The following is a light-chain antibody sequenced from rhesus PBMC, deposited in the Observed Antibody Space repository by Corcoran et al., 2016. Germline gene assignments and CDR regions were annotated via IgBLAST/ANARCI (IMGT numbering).Light chain of an antibody. V-gene: IGKV1-19*01. CDR1: PGISSW. CDR3: HQYDDLPSS. CDR2: YAS. Sequence: DIQMTQSPSSLAASVGDKVTITCHASPGISSWLAWDQQNPGKAPKPLIYYASRLQSGAPSRFSGSGSGTDYTLSITSLRPDDFATYYSHQYDDLPSSFGPGTKVEIK. J-gene: IGKJ2*01.